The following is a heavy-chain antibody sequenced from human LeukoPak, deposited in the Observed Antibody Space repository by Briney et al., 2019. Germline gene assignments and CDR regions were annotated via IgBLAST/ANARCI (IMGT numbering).Heavy chain of an antibody. CDR1: GGSINTDSYY. Sequence: SETLSLTCTVSGGSINTDSYYWRWIRQPPGKGLEWIGSIYYSGSNNYNPSLKSRVSISVDTSKNQFSLKLSSVTAADTAVYYYARDLAYCTGGRCYSRCFDPWGQGTLVTVSS. V-gene: IGHV4-61*01. J-gene: IGHJ5*02. CDR2: IYYSGSN. CDR3: ARDLAYCTGGRCYSRCFDP. D-gene: IGHD2-15*01.